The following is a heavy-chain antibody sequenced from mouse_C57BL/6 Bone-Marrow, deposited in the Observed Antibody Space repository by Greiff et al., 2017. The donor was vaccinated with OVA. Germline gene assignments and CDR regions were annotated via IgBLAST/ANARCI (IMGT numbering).Heavy chain of an antibody. CDR1: GYTFTSYG. J-gene: IGHJ2*01. CDR3: ARGIITTVVATRFDY. CDR2: IYPRSGNT. V-gene: IGHV1-81*01. D-gene: IGHD1-1*01. Sequence: QVQLQQSGAELARPGASGKLSCKASGYTFTSYGISWVKQRTGQGLEWIGEIYPRSGNTYYNEKFKGKATLTADKSSSTAYMELRSLTSEDSAVYFCARGIITTVVATRFDYWGQGTTLTVSS.